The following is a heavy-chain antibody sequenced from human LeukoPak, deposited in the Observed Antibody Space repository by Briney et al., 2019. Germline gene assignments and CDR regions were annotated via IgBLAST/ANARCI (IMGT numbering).Heavy chain of an antibody. CDR1: GYTFTSYD. V-gene: IGHV1-8*03. D-gene: IGHD2-15*01. J-gene: IGHJ4*02. CDR3: ARGRYCSGGSCYRRYYFDY. Sequence: ASVKVSCKASGYTFTSYDINWVRRATGQGLEWMGWMNPNSGNTGYAQKFQGRVTITRNTSISTAYMELSSLRSEDTAVYYCARGRYCSGGSCYRRYYFDYWGQGTLVTVSS. CDR2: MNPNSGNT.